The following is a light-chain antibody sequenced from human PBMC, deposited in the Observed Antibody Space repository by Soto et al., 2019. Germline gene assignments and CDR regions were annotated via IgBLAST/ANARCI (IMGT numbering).Light chain of an antibody. J-gene: IGKJ2*01. V-gene: IGKV3-20*01. CDR1: QSVSSSY. CDR3: QQYGSSPRT. Sequence: EIVLTQSPGTLSLSPGERATLSCRASQSVSSSYLAWYQQKPGQAPRLLIFGASSRATGIPDRFSGSGSGTDFTLTINSLGPEDFAVYYCQQYGSSPRTFGRGTKLEIK. CDR2: GAS.